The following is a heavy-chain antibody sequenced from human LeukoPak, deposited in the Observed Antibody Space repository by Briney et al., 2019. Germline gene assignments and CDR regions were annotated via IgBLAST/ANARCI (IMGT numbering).Heavy chain of an antibody. J-gene: IGHJ3*02. Sequence: SETLSLTSTVSGGSISTYYWSWIRQPPGKGLEWIGDIYHSGRSNCNPSLKSRGTISVDTSKNQFSLKLSSVTAADTAVYYCARGSITVVPAFDIWGQGTMVTVSS. CDR3: ARGSITVVPAFDI. D-gene: IGHD3-3*01. V-gene: IGHV4-59*12. CDR2: IYHSGRS. CDR1: GGSISTYY.